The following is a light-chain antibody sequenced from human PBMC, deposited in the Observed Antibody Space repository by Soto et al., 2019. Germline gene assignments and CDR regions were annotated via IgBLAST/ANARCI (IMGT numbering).Light chain of an antibody. CDR1: SSDVGGYNY. V-gene: IGLV2-14*01. CDR2: EVG. J-gene: IGLJ1*01. Sequence: QSALTQPASVSGSPGQSIAISCNGTSSDVGGYNYVSWYQQHPGKAPKLMTYEVGNQPSGVSNRFSGSKSGNTASLTISGLQAEDEADYYCSSYTSSSTPYVCGTGTKLHVL. CDR3: SSYTSSSTPYV.